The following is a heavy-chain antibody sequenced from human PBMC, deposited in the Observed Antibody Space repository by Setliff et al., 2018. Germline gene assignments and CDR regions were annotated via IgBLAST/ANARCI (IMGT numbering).Heavy chain of an antibody. D-gene: IGHD6-19*01. CDR2: IYPGDSET. CDR1: GYSFSISW. V-gene: IGHV5-51*01. CDR3: ARRTGFAVAGFDH. Sequence: PGESLKISCKDSGYSFSISWIGWVRQKPGKGLEWVGIIYPGDSETRYSPSFQGQVTMSADKSISTAYLQWSGLKASDTAIYYCARRTGFAVAGFDHWGQGTLVTVYS. J-gene: IGHJ4*02.